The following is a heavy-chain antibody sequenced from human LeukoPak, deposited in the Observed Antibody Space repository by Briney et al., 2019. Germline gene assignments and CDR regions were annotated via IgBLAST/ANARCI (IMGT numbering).Heavy chain of an antibody. J-gene: IGHJ6*03. CDR2: IKQDGSEK. Sequence: GGSLRLSCAASGFTFSSYWMSWVRQAPGKGLEWVANIKQDGSEKYYVDSVKGRFTISRDNAKNSLYLQMNSLRAEDTAVYYCARITYYDFWSGYGYYYYYMDVWGKGTTVTVSS. D-gene: IGHD3-3*01. CDR3: ARITYYDFWSGYGYYYYYMDV. V-gene: IGHV3-7*01. CDR1: GFTFSSYW.